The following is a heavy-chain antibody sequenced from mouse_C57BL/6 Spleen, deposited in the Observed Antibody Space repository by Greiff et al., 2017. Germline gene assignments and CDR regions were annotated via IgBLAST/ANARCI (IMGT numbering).Heavy chain of an antibody. J-gene: IGHJ2*01. CDR2: IDPEDGDT. V-gene: IGHV14-1*01. Sequence: VQLQQSGAELVRPGASVKLSCTASGFNIKDYYMHWVKQRPEQGLEWIGRIDPEDGDTEYAPKFQGKATMTADTSSNTAYLQLSSLTSEDTAVYYCTTGDSSGYEFDDGGQGTTLTVSS. CDR3: TTGDSSGYEFDD. CDR1: GFNIKDYY. D-gene: IGHD3-2*02.